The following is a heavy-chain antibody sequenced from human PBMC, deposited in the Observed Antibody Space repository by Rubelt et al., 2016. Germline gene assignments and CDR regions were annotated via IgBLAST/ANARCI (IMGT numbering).Heavy chain of an antibody. CDR3: ARDPSAAAGSSADY. J-gene: IGHJ4*02. D-gene: IGHD6-13*01. V-gene: IGHV3-15*07. Sequence: RGKGLEWVGRIKSKTDGGTTDYAAPVKGRFTISRDDSKNTLYLQMNSLRAEDTAVYYCARDPSAAAGSSADYWGQGTLVTVSS. CDR2: IKSKTDGGTT.